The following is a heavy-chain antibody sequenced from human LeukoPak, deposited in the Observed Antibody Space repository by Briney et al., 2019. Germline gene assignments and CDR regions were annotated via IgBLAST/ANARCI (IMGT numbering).Heavy chain of an antibody. CDR1: GYSISSGYY. Sequence: PSETLSLTCTVSGYSISSGYYWGWIRQPPGKDLEWIGSISHTGNTYYNPSLKSRVTISVDTSKNQISLKLSSVTAADTAVYFCAREVAGTPWIDYWGQGTLVTVSS. V-gene: IGHV4-38-2*02. CDR3: AREVAGTPWIDY. D-gene: IGHD6-19*01. J-gene: IGHJ4*02. CDR2: ISHTGNT.